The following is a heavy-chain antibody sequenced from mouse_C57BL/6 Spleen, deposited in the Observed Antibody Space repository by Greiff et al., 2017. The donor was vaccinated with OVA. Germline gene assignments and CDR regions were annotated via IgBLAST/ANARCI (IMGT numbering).Heavy chain of an antibody. J-gene: IGHJ3*01. CDR3: ARGYDYDGFAY. D-gene: IGHD2-4*01. CDR1: GFTFSSYA. CDR2: ISDGGSYT. Sequence: EVKLMESGGGLVKPGGSLKLSCAASGFTFSSYAMSWVRQTPEKRLEWVATISDGGSYTYYPDNVKGRFTISRDNAKNNLYLQMSHLKSEDTAMYYCARGYDYDGFAYWGQGTLVTVSA. V-gene: IGHV5-4*03.